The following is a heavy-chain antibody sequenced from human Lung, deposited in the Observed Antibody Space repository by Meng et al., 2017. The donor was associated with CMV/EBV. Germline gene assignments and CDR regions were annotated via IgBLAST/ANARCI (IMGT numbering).Heavy chain of an antibody. V-gene: IGHV4-4*02. D-gene: IGHD3-10*01. CDR1: GDSITNHNW. CDR2: IPHRGSS. Sequence: QVQVRDSGPALVKPSATLSLTCAVSGDSITNHNWWAWVRQPPGKGLEWIGEIPHRGSSAYNPSLKSRVSMSIDKSKNQFSLKLTSVTAADTAVYHCLRRSGGSVWGQGTLAPSPQ. CDR3: LRRSGGSV. J-gene: IGHJ1*01.